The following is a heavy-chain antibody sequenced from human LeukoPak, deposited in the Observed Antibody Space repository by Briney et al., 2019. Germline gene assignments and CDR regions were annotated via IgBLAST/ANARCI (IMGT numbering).Heavy chain of an antibody. CDR2: IYYSGST. CDR1: GGSISSYY. Sequence: SETLSLTCTVSGGSISSYYWSWIRQPPGKGLEWIGYIYYSGSTNYNPSLKSRVTISVDTSKNQFSLKLSSVTAADTAVYYCARGGYYDSSGYGIDYWGQGTLVTVSS. CDR3: ARGGYYDSSGYGIDY. V-gene: IGHV4-59*01. D-gene: IGHD3-22*01. J-gene: IGHJ4*02.